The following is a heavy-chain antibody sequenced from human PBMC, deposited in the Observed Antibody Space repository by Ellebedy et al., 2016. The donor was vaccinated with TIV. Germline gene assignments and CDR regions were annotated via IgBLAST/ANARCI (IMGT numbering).Heavy chain of an antibody. V-gene: IGHV3-7*01. Sequence: GGSLRLSXAASGFTFSSYWMSWVRQAPGKGLEWVANIKQDGSEKYYVDSVKGRFTISRDNAKNSLYLQMNSLRAEDTAVYYCASTQTEPIWFGELLSSNPSPNWFDPWGQGTLVTVSS. CDR1: GFTFSSYW. CDR2: IKQDGSEK. D-gene: IGHD3-10*01. J-gene: IGHJ5*02. CDR3: ASTQTEPIWFGELLSSNPSPNWFDP.